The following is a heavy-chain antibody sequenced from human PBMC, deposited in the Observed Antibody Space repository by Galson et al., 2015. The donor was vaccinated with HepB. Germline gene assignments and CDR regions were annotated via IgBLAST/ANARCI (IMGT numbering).Heavy chain of an antibody. CDR1: GYSFTSYW. D-gene: IGHD1-26*01. J-gene: IGHJ3*02. CDR2: IYPGDSDT. V-gene: IGHV5-51*01. Sequence: QSGAEVKKPGESLKISCKGSGYSFTSYWIGWVRQMPGKGLEWMGIIYPGDSDTGYSPSFQGQVTISADKSISTAYLQWSSLKASDTAMYYCARHWRGGSYYEGFAFDTWGQGTMVTVSS. CDR3: ARHWRGGSYYEGFAFDT.